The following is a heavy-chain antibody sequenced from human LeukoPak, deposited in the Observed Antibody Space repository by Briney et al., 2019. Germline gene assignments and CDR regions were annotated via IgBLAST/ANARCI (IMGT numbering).Heavy chain of an antibody. CDR2: IYYSGST. Sequence: SQTLSLTCTVSGGSISSGGYYWSWIRQHPGKGLAWIEYIYYSGSTYYNPSLRSRVTISLDTSKNQFSLKLSSVTAADTAVYYCARVGYGGATGFDSWGQGTLVTVSS. J-gene: IGHJ4*02. CDR3: ARVGYGGATGFDS. D-gene: IGHD4-23*01. CDR1: GGSISSGGYY. V-gene: IGHV4-31*03.